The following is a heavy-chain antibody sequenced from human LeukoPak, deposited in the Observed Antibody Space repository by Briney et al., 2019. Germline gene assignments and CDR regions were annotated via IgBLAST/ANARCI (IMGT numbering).Heavy chain of an antibody. CDR3: ARGYSGSRGAFDI. D-gene: IGHD1-26*01. V-gene: IGHV3-48*02. CDR2: ISSSSSTI. Sequence: GSLRLSCADSGFTFSSYSMNWVRQAPGKGLEWVSYISSSSSTIYYADSVKGRFTISRDNAKNSLYLQMNSLRDEDTAVYYCARGYSGSRGAFDIWGQGTMVTVSS. J-gene: IGHJ3*02. CDR1: GFTFSSYS.